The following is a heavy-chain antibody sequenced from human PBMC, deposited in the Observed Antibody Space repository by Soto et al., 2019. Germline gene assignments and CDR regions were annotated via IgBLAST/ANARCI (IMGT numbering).Heavy chain of an antibody. CDR3: ARDAEVAVAGAFDY. D-gene: IGHD6-19*01. CDR2: IYTSGST. Sequence: QVQLQESGPGLVKPSETLSLTCTVSGGSISSYYWSWIRQPAGKGLEWIGRIYTSGSTNYNPSLKSRVTMSVDTSKNQFSLKLSSVTAADTAVYYCARDAEVAVAGAFDYWGQGTLVTVSS. CDR1: GGSISSYY. J-gene: IGHJ4*02. V-gene: IGHV4-4*07.